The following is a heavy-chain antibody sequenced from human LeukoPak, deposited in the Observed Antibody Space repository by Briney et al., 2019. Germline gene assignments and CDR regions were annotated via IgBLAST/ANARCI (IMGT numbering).Heavy chain of an antibody. CDR1: GFTVSSNY. CDR2: IYSGGST. Sequence: GGSLRLSCAASGFTVSSNYMSWVRQAPGKGLEWVSVIYSGGSTYYADSVKGRFTISRDNSKNTLYLQMNSLRAEGTAVYYCARGAEMATFPYYFDYWGQGTLVTVSS. J-gene: IGHJ4*02. CDR3: ARGAEMATFPYYFDY. D-gene: IGHD5-24*01. V-gene: IGHV3-53*01.